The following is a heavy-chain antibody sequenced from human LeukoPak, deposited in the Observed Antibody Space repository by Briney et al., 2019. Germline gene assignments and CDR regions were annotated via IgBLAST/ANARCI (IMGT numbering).Heavy chain of an antibody. CDR3: ARGGVAALNGAFDI. V-gene: IGHV1-2*04. Sequence: ASVKVSCKASGYTFTGYYMHWVRQAPGQGLEWMGRINPNSGGTNYAQKLQGCVTMTRDTSTSTAYMELSRLRSDDTAVYYCARGGVAALNGAFDIWGEGTSVSVSS. D-gene: IGHD6-25*01. CDR2: INPNSGGT. J-gene: IGHJ3*02. CDR1: GYTFTGYY.